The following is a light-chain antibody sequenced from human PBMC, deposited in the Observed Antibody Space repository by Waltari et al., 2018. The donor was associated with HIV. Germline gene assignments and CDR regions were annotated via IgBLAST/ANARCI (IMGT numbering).Light chain of an antibody. Sequence: YVVTQPPSVSVAPGQTARISCGGNNIEGKSVHWYQQKPGQAPVVVVYDDSDRPSGIPDLFSGSNSGNTAPLIISRVEAGDEADYYCQVWVNRDDHVVFGGGTKLTVL. J-gene: IGLJ2*01. V-gene: IGLV3-21*02. CDR3: QVWVNRDDHVV. CDR2: DDS. CDR1: NIEGKS.